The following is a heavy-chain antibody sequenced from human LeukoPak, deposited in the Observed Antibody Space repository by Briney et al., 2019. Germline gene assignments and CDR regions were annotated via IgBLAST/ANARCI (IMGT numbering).Heavy chain of an antibody. CDR2: ISAYNGNT. V-gene: IGHV1-18*01. J-gene: IGHJ5*02. D-gene: IGHD6-13*01. Sequence: ASVKVSCKASGYTFTSYGISWVRQAPGQGLEWIGWISAYNGNTNYAQKLQGRVTMTTDTSTSTAYMELRSLRSDDTAVYYCARGLENRIAAAGVGLFDPWGQGTLFTVSS. CDR1: GYTFTSYG. CDR3: ARGLENRIAAAGVGLFDP.